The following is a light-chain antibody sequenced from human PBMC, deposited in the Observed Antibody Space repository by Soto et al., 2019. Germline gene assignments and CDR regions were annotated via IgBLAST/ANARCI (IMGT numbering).Light chain of an antibody. J-gene: IGLJ1*01. Sequence: QSALTQPASVSGSPGQSITISCTGTSSDVGAYNSVAWYQHNPGKAPKLMIYDVSNRPSGVSSRFSGSKSANTASLSISGLQTEDEADYYCCSYAGRYTYVFGTGTKLTVL. CDR2: DVS. CDR3: CSYAGRYTYV. CDR1: SSDVGAYNS. V-gene: IGLV2-14*01.